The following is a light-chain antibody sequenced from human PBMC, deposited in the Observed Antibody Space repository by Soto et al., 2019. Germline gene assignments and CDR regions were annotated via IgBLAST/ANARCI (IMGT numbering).Light chain of an antibody. CDR2: KAS. CDR1: QSISSW. CDR3: QQYNSYPYT. V-gene: IGKV1-5*03. J-gene: IGKJ2*01. Sequence: DIQMTQSPSTLSASVGDRVTITCRASQSISSWLAWYQQKPGKAPKLLIYKASSLESRVPSRFSGSGSGTELTRNISSLQPDDFATYYCQQYNSYPYTFGQGTKLEIK.